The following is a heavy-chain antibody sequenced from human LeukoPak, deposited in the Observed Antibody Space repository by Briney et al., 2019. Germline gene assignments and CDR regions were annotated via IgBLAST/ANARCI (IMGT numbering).Heavy chain of an antibody. CDR1: GGSISSSSYY. Sequence: SETLSLTCTVSGGSISSSSYYWGWIRQPPGKGLEWIGSIYYSGSTYYNPSLKSRVTISVDTSKNQFSLKLSSVTAADTAVYYCARLGATGGPLLWFGELWGPGLFDIWGQGTMVTVSS. D-gene: IGHD3-10*01. CDR2: IYYSGST. V-gene: IGHV4-39*01. CDR3: ARLGATGGPLLWFGELWGPGLFDI. J-gene: IGHJ3*02.